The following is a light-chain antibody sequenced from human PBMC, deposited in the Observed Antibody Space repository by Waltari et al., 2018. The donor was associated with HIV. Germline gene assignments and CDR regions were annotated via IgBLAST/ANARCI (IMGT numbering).Light chain of an antibody. CDR2: GAS. CDR3: QQYNTWPLT. Sequence: EVVMTQSPATLLESPGQTANLSCRASRSVGSSLAWYHQTPGRGPRLLIYGASSRASDVPPTFRGSGAGTDFSLSISSLRSDDLGIYYCQQYNTWPLTFGRGTTVEIK. J-gene: IGKJ1*01. CDR1: RSVGSS. V-gene: IGKV3-15*01.